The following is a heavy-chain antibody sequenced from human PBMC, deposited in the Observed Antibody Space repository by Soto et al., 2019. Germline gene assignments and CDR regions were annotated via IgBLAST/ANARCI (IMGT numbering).Heavy chain of an antibody. CDR3: ARHDGFSSGWIFDY. J-gene: IGHJ4*01. CDR1: GGSFSGYS. D-gene: IGHD6-19*01. Sequence: SEALSLTCAVYGGSFSGYSWSWIRQPPGKGLEWIGEINHSGSTNYNPSLKSRVTISVDTSKNQLSLKLRSVTAADTAVYYCARHDGFSSGWIFDYWGHGTLVTVSS. V-gene: IGHV4-34*01. CDR2: INHSGST.